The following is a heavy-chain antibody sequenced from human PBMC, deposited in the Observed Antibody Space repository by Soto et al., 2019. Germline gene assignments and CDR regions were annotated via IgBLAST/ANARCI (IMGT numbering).Heavy chain of an antibody. CDR3: ARGHVVGSCWTNYYYYFGMDV. CDR2: INPNSGGT. D-gene: IGHD6-19*01. J-gene: IGHJ6*02. CDR1: GYTFTGYY. Sequence: ASVKVSCKASGYTFTGYYMHWVRQAPGQGLEWMGWINPNSGGTNYAQKFQGWVTMTRDTSISTAYMELSRLRSDDTAVYYCARGHVVGSCWTNYYYYFGMDVGGQETRVTVSS. V-gene: IGHV1-2*04.